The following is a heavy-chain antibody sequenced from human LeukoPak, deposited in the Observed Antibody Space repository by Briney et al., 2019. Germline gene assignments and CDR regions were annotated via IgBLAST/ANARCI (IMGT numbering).Heavy chain of an antibody. D-gene: IGHD3-22*01. J-gene: IGHJ4*02. V-gene: IGHV4-39*07. CDR3: AHLPYDSSGSDDY. Sequence: SETLSLTCTVSGGSISSSSYYWGWIRQPPGKGLEWVGSIYYSGSTYYNPSLKSRVTISVDTSKNQFSLKLSSVTAADTAVYYCAHLPYDSSGSDDYWGQGTLVTVSS. CDR1: GGSISSSSYY. CDR2: IYYSGST.